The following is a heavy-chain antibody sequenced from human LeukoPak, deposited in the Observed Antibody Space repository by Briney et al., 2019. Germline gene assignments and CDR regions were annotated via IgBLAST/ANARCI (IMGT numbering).Heavy chain of an antibody. Sequence: SETLSLTCTVSGCSISSYYWSWIRQPPGKGLDWIGYIYYSGSTNYNLSLKSRVTISVNTSTNQFSLKLSSVTAADTAVYYCARGGYYYDSSGYWGAFDIWGQGTMVTVSS. CDR1: GCSISSYY. CDR2: IYYSGST. J-gene: IGHJ3*02. CDR3: ARGGYYYDSSGYWGAFDI. V-gene: IGHV4-59*01. D-gene: IGHD3-22*01.